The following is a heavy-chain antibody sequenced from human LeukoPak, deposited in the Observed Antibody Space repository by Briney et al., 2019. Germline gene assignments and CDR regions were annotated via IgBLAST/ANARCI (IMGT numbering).Heavy chain of an antibody. V-gene: IGHV3-30*18. D-gene: IGHD5-12*01. CDR1: GFTFSSYG. CDR3: AKDIVATIGPYYYYGMDV. J-gene: IGHJ6*02. CDR2: ISYDGSNK. Sequence: PGRSLRLSRAASGFTFSSYGMHWVRQAPGKGLEWVAVISYDGSNKYYADSVKGRFTISRDNSKNTLYLQMNSLRAEDTAVYYCAKDIVATIGPYYYYGMDVWGQGTTVTVSS.